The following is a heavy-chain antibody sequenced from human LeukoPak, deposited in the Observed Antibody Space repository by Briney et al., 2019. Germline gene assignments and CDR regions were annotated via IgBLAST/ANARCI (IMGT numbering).Heavy chain of an antibody. Sequence: SETLSLTCTVSGGSISSSSYYWGWIRQPPGKGLEWIGSIYYSGSTYYNPSLKSRVTISVDTSKNQFSLKLSSVTAADTAIYYCAKLFESGTYNNFFHYWGQGTLVTVSS. CDR3: AKLFESGTYNNFFHY. CDR2: IYYSGST. J-gene: IGHJ4*02. CDR1: GGSISSSSYY. V-gene: IGHV4-39*01. D-gene: IGHD3-10*01.